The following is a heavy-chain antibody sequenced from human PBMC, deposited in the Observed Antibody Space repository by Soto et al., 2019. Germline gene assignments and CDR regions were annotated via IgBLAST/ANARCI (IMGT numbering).Heavy chain of an antibody. V-gene: IGHV1-18*01. J-gene: IGHJ3*02. CDR2: ISAYNGNT. CDR1: GYTFTSYG. D-gene: IGHD2-21*02. Sequence: ASVKVSCKASGYTFTSYGISWVRQAPGQGLEWMGWISAYNGNTNYAQKFQGRVTITRDTSTSTAYMELSSLRSEDTAVYYCARETESGAFDIWGQGTMVTVSS. CDR3: ARETESGAFDI.